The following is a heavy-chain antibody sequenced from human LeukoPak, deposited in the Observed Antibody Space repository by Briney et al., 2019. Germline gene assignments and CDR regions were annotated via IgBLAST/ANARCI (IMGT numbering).Heavy chain of an antibody. V-gene: IGHV3-11*01. Sequence: GGSLRLSCAASGFTFSDYCMSWIRQAPGKGLEWVSYISSSGSTIYYADSVKGRFTISRDNAKNSLYLQMNSLRAEDTAVYYCARDTTPPYSSSWYTEPADYWGQGTLVTVSS. J-gene: IGHJ4*02. D-gene: IGHD6-13*01. CDR3: ARDTTPPYSSSWYTEPADY. CDR2: ISSSGSTI. CDR1: GFTFSDYC.